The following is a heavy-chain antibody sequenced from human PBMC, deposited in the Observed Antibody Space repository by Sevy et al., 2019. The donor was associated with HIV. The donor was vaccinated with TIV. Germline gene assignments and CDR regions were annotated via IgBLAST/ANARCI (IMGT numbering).Heavy chain of an antibody. Sequence: GGSLRLSCTGSGFTFGDYAMSWVRQAPGKGLEWVAFLKHKAYGGTLDYAASGKSRFSVSRDDSKSIAHLQMNDLKTEDTAIYYCPRWKGAKSIFDYWGQGALVTVSS. J-gene: IGHJ4*02. D-gene: IGHD1-1*01. CDR1: GFTFGDYA. CDR3: PRWKGAKSIFDY. V-gene: IGHV3-49*04. CDR2: LKHKAYGGTL.